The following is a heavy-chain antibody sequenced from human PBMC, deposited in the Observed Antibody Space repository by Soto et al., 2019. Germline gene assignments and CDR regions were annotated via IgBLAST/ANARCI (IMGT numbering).Heavy chain of an antibody. V-gene: IGHV4-30-4*01. D-gene: IGHD3-10*01. CDR3: ATSYGSWSQAFDY. CDR1: GASISSGY. Sequence: SETLSLTCTVSGASISSGYWSWIRQSPGKGLEWIGYIYYDGRTYYNPSLGSRVTISVDTSKNQFSLNLSSVTAADTAVYYCATSYGSWSQAFDYWGQGTLVTVSS. J-gene: IGHJ4*02. CDR2: IYYDGRT.